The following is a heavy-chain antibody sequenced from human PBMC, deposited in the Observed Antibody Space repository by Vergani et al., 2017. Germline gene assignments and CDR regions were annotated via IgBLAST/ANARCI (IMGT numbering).Heavy chain of an antibody. V-gene: IGHV3-53*01. CDR2: IYSGGST. D-gene: IGHD3-10*01. Sequence: EVQLVESGGGLIQPGGSLRLSCAASGFTVSSNYMSWVRQAPGKGLEWVSVIYSGGSTYYADSVKGRFTISRDNSKNTLYLQRNSLRAEDTAVYYCARDSITRAFDFWGQGTMVTVSS. CDR3: ARDSITRAFDF. J-gene: IGHJ3*01. CDR1: GFTVSSNY.